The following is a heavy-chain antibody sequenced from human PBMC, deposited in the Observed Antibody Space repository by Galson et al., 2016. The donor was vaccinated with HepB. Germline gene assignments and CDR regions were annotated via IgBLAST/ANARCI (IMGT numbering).Heavy chain of an antibody. Sequence: SLRLSCAASGFTFSDFYMSWIRQVPGKGREWISYISSSGTYTHYADSVKGRFTISRDNGDNSLFLQMNSLRAEDTALYYCERDYYDSSGYPDVWGQGTTVIVSS. V-gene: IGHV3-11*06. CDR2: ISSSGTYT. CDR3: ERDYYDSSGYPDV. CDR1: GFTFSDFY. D-gene: IGHD3-22*01. J-gene: IGHJ6*02.